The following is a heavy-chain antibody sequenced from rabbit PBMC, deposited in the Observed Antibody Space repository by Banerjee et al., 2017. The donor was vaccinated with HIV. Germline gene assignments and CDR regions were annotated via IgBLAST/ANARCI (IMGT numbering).Heavy chain of an antibody. CDR2: IATGSETS. Sequence: QEQLVESGGGLVQPEGSLTLTCTGSGFSFSNYWMSWVRQAPGKWLEWIGHIATGSETSYYASWAKGRFTISKTATTTVTLQMTSLTAADTASYFCARAPNDAAYGYAFKLWGQGTLVTVS. CDR3: ARAPNDAAYGYAFKL. D-gene: IGHD6-1*01. J-gene: IGHJ4*01. CDR1: GFSFSNYW. V-gene: IGHV1S45*01.